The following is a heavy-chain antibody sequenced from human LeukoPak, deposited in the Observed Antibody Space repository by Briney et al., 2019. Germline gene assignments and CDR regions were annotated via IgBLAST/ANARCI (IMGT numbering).Heavy chain of an antibody. CDR1: GFTFSSYA. Sequence: GGSLRLSCAASGFTFSSYAMHWVRQAPGKGLEWVAVISYDGSNKYYADSVKGRLTISRDNSKNTLYLQMNSLRAEDTAVYYCARDTHDYGGNPFDYWGQGTLVTVSS. CDR2: ISYDGSNK. J-gene: IGHJ4*02. D-gene: IGHD4-23*01. CDR3: ARDTHDYGGNPFDY. V-gene: IGHV3-30-3*01.